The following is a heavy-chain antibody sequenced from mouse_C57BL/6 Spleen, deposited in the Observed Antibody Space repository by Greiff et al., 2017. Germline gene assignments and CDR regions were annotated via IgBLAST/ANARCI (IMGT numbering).Heavy chain of an antibody. Sequence: VQLQQSGAELVRPGASVKLSCTASGFNIKDDYMHWVKQRPEQGLEWIGWIDPENGDTEYASKFQGKATITADTSSNTAYLQLSSLTSEDTAVYYCTTLYYGNYGDYWGQGTTLTVSS. D-gene: IGHD2-1*01. V-gene: IGHV14-4*01. CDR3: TTLYYGNYGDY. CDR2: IDPENGDT. CDR1: GFNIKDDY. J-gene: IGHJ2*01.